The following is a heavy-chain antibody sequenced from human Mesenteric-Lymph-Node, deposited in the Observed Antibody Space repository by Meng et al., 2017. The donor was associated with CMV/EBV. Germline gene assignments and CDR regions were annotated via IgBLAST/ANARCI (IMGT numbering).Heavy chain of an antibody. V-gene: IGHV4-39*07. J-gene: IGHJ5*02. D-gene: IGHD3/OR15-3a*01. CDR2: MYYSGSS. CDR3: ARVDFGGFDP. Sequence: SETLSLTCTVSGGSISSSSYYWGWIRQPPGKGLEWIGSMYYSGSSYYNPALKSRVTISVDTSKNQFSLKLSSVTAADTAVYYCARVDFGGFDPWGQGTLVTVSS. CDR1: GGSISSSSYY.